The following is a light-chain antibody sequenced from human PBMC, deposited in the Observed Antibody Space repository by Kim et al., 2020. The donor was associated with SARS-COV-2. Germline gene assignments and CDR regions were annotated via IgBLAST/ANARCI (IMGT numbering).Light chain of an antibody. CDR2: GKD. Sequence: VALGQTVRITCQGDSLRSYYATWYQQKPGQAPIVVIYGKDNRPSGIPDRFSGSSSGNTASLTITGTQAGDEADYYCNSRDSNDNVVFGGGTKLTVL. CDR1: SLRSYY. V-gene: IGLV3-19*01. CDR3: NSRDSNDNVV. J-gene: IGLJ2*01.